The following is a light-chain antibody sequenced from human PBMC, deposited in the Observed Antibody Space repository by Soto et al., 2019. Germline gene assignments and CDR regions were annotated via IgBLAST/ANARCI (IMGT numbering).Light chain of an antibody. CDR2: GAS. CDR1: QSVSSN. Sequence: EIVMTQSPATLSVSPGERATLSCRASQSVSSNLAWYQQKPGQAPRLLIYGASTRATGIPARFSGSGSGTEFKLTISSLQSEDFAVYYCQQYNNWPPLTFGGGPKVEIK. CDR3: QQYNNWPPLT. J-gene: IGKJ4*01. V-gene: IGKV3-15*01.